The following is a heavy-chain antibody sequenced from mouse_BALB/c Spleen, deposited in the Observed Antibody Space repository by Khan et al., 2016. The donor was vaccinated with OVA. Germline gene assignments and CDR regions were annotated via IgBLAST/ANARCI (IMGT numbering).Heavy chain of an antibody. D-gene: IGHD1-1*01. J-gene: IGHJ4*01. CDR1: GFTFSNYW. V-gene: IGHV6-6*02. CDR2: IRLKSNNYAT. Sequence: EVKLEVSGGGLVQPGGSMKLSCVASGFTFSNYWMNWVRQSPEKGLEWVAEIRLKSNNYATHYAESVKGRFTISRDDSKSSVYLQMNNLRAEDTGIYYCTGADYYGSNAMDYWGQGTSVTVSS. CDR3: TGADYYGSNAMDY.